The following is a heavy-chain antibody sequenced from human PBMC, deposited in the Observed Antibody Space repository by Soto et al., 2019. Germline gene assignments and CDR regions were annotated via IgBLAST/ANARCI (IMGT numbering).Heavy chain of an antibody. CDR3: ARVRGVSGGSCYDI. D-gene: IGHD2-15*01. CDR2: IIPIFGTA. J-gene: IGHJ3*02. V-gene: IGHV1-69*06. CDR1: GGTFSSYA. Sequence: ASVKVSCKASGGTFSSYAISWVRQAPGQGLEWMGGIIPIFGTANYAQKFQGRVTITADKSTSTAYMELSSLRSEGTAVYYCARVRGVSGGSCYDIWGQGTMVTVSS.